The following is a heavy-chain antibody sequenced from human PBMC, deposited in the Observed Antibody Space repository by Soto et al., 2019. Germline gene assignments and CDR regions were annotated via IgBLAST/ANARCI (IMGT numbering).Heavy chain of an antibody. CDR1: GGSINNGAYY. D-gene: IGHD3-22*01. Sequence: SETLSLTCSVAGGSINNGAYYWSWIRQPPEKGLEWIGYIYYSGSTYYNPSLKSRVTMSLDRSRNQFSLKLNSVTAADTAVYYCARVRREYDNSGPVDYWGQGTLVTVSS. CDR3: ARVRREYDNSGPVDY. J-gene: IGHJ4*02. V-gene: IGHV4-30-4*01. CDR2: IYYSGST.